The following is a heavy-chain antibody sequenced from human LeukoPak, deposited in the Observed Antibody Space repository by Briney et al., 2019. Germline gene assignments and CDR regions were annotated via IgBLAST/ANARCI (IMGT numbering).Heavy chain of an antibody. CDR3: ARDERYQLLYIPPTYFDY. CDR1: KSIFTGYY. CDR2: TNPSSGGA. V-gene: IGHV1-2*02. D-gene: IGHD2-2*02. Sequence: ASVKVSCKASKSIFTGYYMHWVRQAPGQGLEWMGWTNPSSGGANYAQKFQGRVTMTTDTSISTAYMELTSLTSADTAVYYCARDERYQLLYIPPTYFDYWGQGTLVTVSS. J-gene: IGHJ4*02.